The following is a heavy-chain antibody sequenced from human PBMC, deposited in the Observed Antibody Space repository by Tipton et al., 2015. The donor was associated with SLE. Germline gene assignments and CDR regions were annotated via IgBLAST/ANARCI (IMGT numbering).Heavy chain of an antibody. V-gene: IGHV3-11*03. Sequence: GSLRLSCAASGFIFGDYYMTWIRQAPGKGLEWVSYIGGRSSDIKYADSVKGRLTISRDNAKNSLYLQMRDEDTAVYYCAKDGSSSLPSTGFDHWGQGILVTVSS. D-gene: IGHD6-13*01. J-gene: IGHJ5*02. CDR3: AKDGSSSLPSTGFDH. CDR1: GFIFGDYY. CDR2: IGGRSSDI.